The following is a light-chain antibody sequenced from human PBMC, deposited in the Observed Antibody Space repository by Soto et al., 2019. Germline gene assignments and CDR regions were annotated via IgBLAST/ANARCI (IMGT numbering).Light chain of an antibody. Sequence: SVLVLAPGTLSLSPGERATLSCRASQSVSSSYLAWYQQKPGQAPRLLIYGASSRATGIPDRFSGSGSGTDFTLTITSLAHEDYAVYYCQQDGSPPWTFGQGTKVDI. CDR2: GAS. CDR1: QSVSSSY. V-gene: IGKV3-20*01. J-gene: IGKJ1*01. CDR3: QQDGSPPWT.